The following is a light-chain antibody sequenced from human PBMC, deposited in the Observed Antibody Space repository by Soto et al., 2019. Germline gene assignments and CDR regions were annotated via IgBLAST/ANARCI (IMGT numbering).Light chain of an antibody. CDR1: QSISYF. V-gene: IGKV1-39*01. CDR2: GAS. J-gene: IGKJ1*01. CDR3: QQSYSTPRT. Sequence: DIQMTQSPSSLSASVGDRVTISCRASQSISYFLNWYQQKPGKAPRLLVYGASSLQSGVPSRFSGSGSGTDFTLTISSLQPEDFATYYCQQSYSTPRTFGQGTKVDIK.